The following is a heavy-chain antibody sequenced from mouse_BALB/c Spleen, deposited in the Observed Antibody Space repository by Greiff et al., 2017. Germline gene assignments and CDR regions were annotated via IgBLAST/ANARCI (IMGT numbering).Heavy chain of an antibody. Sequence: QVQLQQSGAELAKPGASVKMSCKASGYTFTSYWMHWVKQRPGQGLEWIGYINPSTGYTEYNQKFKDKATLTADKSSSTAYMQLSSLTSEDSAVYYCAKDYGSSPSWFAYWGQGTLVTVSA. J-gene: IGHJ3*01. V-gene: IGHV1-7*01. CDR2: INPSTGYT. CDR3: AKDYGSSPSWFAY. CDR1: GYTFTSYW. D-gene: IGHD1-1*01.